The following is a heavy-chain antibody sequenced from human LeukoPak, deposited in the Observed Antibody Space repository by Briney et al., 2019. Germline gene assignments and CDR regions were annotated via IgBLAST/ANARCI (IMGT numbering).Heavy chain of an antibody. J-gene: IGHJ4*02. Sequence: GGSLRLSCAASGFTFSSYAMSWVRQAPGKGLEWVSAISGSGGSTYYADSVKGRFTISRDNSKNTLYLQMNSLRAEDTAVYYCAKDPDRLVVAATPVYFDYWGQGTLVTVSS. CDR3: AKDPDRLVVAATPVYFDY. CDR2: ISGSGGST. V-gene: IGHV3-23*01. D-gene: IGHD2-15*01. CDR1: GFTFSSYA.